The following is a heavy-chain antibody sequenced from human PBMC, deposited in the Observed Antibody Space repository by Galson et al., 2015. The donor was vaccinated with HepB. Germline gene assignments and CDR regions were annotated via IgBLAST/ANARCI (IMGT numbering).Heavy chain of an antibody. J-gene: IGHJ5*02. CDR3: ARGDSSYCSSTSCYTSSDWFDP. CDR1: GYTFTSYD. V-gene: IGHV1-8*01. CDR2: MNPNSGNT. Sequence: ASGYTFTSYDINWVRQATGQGLEWMGWMNPNSGNTGYAQKFQGRVTMTRNTSISTAYMELSSLRSEDTAVYYCARGDSSYCSSTSCYTSSDWFDPWGQGTLVTVSS. D-gene: IGHD2-2*02.